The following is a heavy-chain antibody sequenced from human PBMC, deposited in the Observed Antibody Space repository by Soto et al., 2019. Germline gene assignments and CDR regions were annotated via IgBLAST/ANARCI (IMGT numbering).Heavy chain of an antibody. Sequence: ASVRVSCKASGYTFTSYDINWVRQATGQGLEWMGWMNPNSGNTGYAQKFQGRVTMTRNTSISTAYMELSRLRSEDTAVYYCARGHHPYYDFWSGYWGTSYYYYYMDVWGKGTTVTVSS. CDR3: ARGHHPYYDFWSGYWGTSYYYYYMDV. V-gene: IGHV1-8*01. CDR2: MNPNSGNT. D-gene: IGHD3-3*01. J-gene: IGHJ6*03. CDR1: GYTFTSYD.